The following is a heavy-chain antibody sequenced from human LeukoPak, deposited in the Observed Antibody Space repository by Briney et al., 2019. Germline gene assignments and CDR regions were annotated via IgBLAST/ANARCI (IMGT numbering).Heavy chain of an antibody. J-gene: IGHJ4*02. V-gene: IGHV3-66*01. D-gene: IGHD1-1*01. CDR3: AKDVSAGWKTWGY. CDR2: IYSGGST. CDR1: GFTVSSNY. Sequence: GGSLRLSCAASGFTVSSNYMSWVRQAPGKGLEGVSVIYSGGSTYYADSVKGRFTISRDNSKNTLYLQMNSLRAEDTAVYYCAKDVSAGWKTWGYWGQGTLVSVSS.